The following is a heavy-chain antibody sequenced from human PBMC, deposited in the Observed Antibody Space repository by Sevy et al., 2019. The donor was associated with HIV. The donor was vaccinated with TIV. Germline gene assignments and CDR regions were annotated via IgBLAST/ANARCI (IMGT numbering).Heavy chain of an antibody. D-gene: IGHD2-21*02. CDR1: GYTFSGYY. J-gene: IGHJ4*02. V-gene: IGHV1-2*02. Sequence: ASVKVSCKPSGYTFSGYYIHWVRQAPGQGLEWMGWINPKRGATNYAQKFQGRVTMTRDTSISTAYMELSRLRSDDTAVYYCARGGESLPYCGGDCYPDYWGQGTLVTVSS. CDR2: INPKRGAT. CDR3: ARGGESLPYCGGDCYPDY.